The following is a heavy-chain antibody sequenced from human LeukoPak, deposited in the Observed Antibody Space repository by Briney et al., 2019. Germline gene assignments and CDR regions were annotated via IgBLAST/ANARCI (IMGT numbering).Heavy chain of an antibody. Sequence: GASVKVSCKASGYTFTNYAMNWVRQAPGQGLEWMGWINTNTGNPTYAQGFTGRFVFSLDTSVSTAYLQISSLKAEDTAVYYCAVHERGYADYYMDVWGKGTTVTVSS. D-gene: IGHD3-16*01. CDR2: INTNTGNP. J-gene: IGHJ6*03. CDR3: AVHERGYADYYMDV. CDR1: GYTFTNYA. V-gene: IGHV7-4-1*02.